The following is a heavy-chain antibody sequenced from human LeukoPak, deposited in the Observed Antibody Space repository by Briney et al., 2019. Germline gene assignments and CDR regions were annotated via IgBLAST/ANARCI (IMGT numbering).Heavy chain of an antibody. CDR2: IIPIFGTA. V-gene: IGHV1-69*13. D-gene: IGHD1-1*01. CDR3: ARDAGTRTTGTTFGDYYYMDV. Sequence: SVKVSCKASGGTFSSYAISWVRQAPGQGLEWMGGIIPIFGTANYAQKFQGRVTITADESTSTAYMELSSLRSEDTAVYYCARDAGTRTTGTTFGDYYYMDVWGKGTTVTISS. J-gene: IGHJ6*03. CDR1: GGTFSSYA.